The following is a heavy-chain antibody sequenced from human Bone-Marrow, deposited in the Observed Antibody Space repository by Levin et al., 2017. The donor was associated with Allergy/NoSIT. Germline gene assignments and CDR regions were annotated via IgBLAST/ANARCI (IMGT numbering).Heavy chain of an antibody. CDR1: GASVASNDYF. CDR3: SSRPTPPRDAFPPPFDY. CDR2: VYLPGTT. Sequence: TSSETLSLTCAVSGASVASNDYFWGWIRQPPGKGLEWIGSVYLPGTTYYNPSLRSRLTISIDSDENQISLKMISVSPSDTAVYYWSSRPTPPRDAFPPPFDYWGQGILVTVSS. D-gene: IGHD3-10*01. J-gene: IGHJ4*02. V-gene: IGHV4-39*01.